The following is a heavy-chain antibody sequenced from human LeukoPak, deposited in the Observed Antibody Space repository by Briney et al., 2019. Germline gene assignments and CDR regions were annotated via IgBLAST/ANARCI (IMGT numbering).Heavy chain of an antibody. CDR2: IYYSGST. Sequence: SETLSLTCTVSGGSISSYYWSWIRQPPGKGLEWIGYIYYSGSTNYNPSLKSRVTISVDTSKNQFSLKLSSVTAADTAVYYCXXXXXGSYSGAFDIWGQGTMVTVSS. D-gene: IGHD1-26*01. CDR1: GGSISSYY. CDR3: XXXXXGSYSGAFDI. J-gene: IGHJ3*02. V-gene: IGHV4-59*08.